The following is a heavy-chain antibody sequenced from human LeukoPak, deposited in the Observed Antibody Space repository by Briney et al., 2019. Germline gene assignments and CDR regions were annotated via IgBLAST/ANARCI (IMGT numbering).Heavy chain of an antibody. Sequence: PGGSLRLSCAASGFTFSSYAMHWVRQAPGKGLEYVSAISSNGGSTYYANSVKGRFTISRDNSKNTLYLQMGSLRAEDTAVYYCARERCGGDCYFDYWGQGTLVTVSS. CDR1: GFTFSSYA. CDR3: ARERCGGDCYFDY. V-gene: IGHV3-64*01. CDR2: ISSNGGST. J-gene: IGHJ4*02. D-gene: IGHD2-21*02.